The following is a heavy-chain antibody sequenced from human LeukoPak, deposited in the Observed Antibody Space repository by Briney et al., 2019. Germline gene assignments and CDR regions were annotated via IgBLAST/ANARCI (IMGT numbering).Heavy chain of an antibody. D-gene: IGHD1-26*01. Sequence: SETLSLICTVSGGSISSYYWSWIRRPPGKGLEWIGDIYYSGSTNYNPSLKSRVTISVDTSKNQFSLRLSSVTAADTAVYYSARLASGSYGPLTPFDYWGQGTLVTVSS. CDR1: GGSISSYY. CDR2: IYYSGST. CDR3: ARLASGSYGPLTPFDY. V-gene: IGHV4-59*08. J-gene: IGHJ4*02.